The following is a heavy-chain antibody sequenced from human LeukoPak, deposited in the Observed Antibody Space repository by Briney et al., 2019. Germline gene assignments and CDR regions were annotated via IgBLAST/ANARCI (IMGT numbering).Heavy chain of an antibody. Sequence: SQTLSLTCAVSGGSISSGGYSWSWTRQPPGKGLEWIGYIYHSGSTYYNPSLKSRVTISVDRSKNQFSLKLSSVTAADTAVYYCARGGAVAGLDYWGQGTLVTVSS. D-gene: IGHD6-19*01. CDR2: IYHSGST. CDR3: ARGGAVAGLDY. J-gene: IGHJ4*02. CDR1: GGSISSGGYS. V-gene: IGHV4-30-2*01.